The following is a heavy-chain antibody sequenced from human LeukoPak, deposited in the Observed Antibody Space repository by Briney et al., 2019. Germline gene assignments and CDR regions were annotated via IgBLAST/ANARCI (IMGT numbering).Heavy chain of an antibody. CDR1: GGSISSGDYY. Sequence: PSETLSLTCTVSGGSISSGDYYWSWIRQPPGKGLEWIGYIYYSGSTYYNPSLKSRVTISVDTSKNQFSLKLSSVTAADTAVYYCARGSGGSYYPSWFDPWGQGTLVTVSS. J-gene: IGHJ5*02. CDR3: ARGSGGSYYPSWFDP. D-gene: IGHD1-26*01. CDR2: IYYSGST. V-gene: IGHV4-30-4*01.